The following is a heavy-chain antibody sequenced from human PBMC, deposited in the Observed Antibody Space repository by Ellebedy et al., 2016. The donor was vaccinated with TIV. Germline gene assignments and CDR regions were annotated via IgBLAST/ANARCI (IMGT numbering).Heavy chain of an antibody. CDR3: ARPAASYSSSWYDFDC. J-gene: IGHJ4*02. CDR1: GFTFSTYT. D-gene: IGHD6-13*01. CDR2: ISSSGTYI. Sequence: GESLKISCAASGFTFSTYTMNRVRQAPGKGLEWVSSISSSGTYIHNADSVKGRFTISRDNAKSSLYLQMNSLRVEDTAVYYCARPAASYSSSWYDFDCWGQGTLVTVSS. V-gene: IGHV3-21*01.